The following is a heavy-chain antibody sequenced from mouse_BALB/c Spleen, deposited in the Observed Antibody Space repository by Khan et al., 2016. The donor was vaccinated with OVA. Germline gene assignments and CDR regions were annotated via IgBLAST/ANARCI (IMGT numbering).Heavy chain of an antibody. CDR2: ISGTGIYT. D-gene: IGHD2-10*01. CDR3: ARPSYYGNPWFTY. Sequence: EVQLQESGGGLVKPGGSLKLSCAPSGFAFSSYDMSWVRQTPEKRLEWVATISGTGIYTYYPDSVKGRFTISRDNARNTLYLQMSSLRSEVTALYYCARPSYYGNPWFTYWAKGLWSLSLQ. J-gene: IGHJ3*01. V-gene: IGHV5-9*02. CDR1: GFAFSSYD.